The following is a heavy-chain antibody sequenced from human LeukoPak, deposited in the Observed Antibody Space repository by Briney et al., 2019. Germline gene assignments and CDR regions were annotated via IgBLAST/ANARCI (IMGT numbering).Heavy chain of an antibody. J-gene: IGHJ4*02. CDR1: GFTFSSYA. Sequence: PGGSLRLSCAASGFTFSSYAMHWVRQAPGKGLEWVAVISYDGSNKYYADSVKGRFTISGDNAKNSLYLQMNSLRAEDTAVYYCARVSGSSSIVDYWGQGTLVTVSS. V-gene: IGHV3-30*04. CDR3: ARVSGSSSIVDY. D-gene: IGHD6-6*01. CDR2: ISYDGSNK.